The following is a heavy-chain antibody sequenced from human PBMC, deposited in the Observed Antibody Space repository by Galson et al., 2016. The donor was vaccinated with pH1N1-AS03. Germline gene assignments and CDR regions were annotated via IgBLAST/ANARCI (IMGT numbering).Heavy chain of an antibody. CDR3: ADGTVA. J-gene: IGHJ5*02. Sequence: QSGAEVKKPGESLRMSCKASGYSFTSYWISWVRQMPGKGLEWMGMIDPTDAHTNYSPSFEGQITISGDKSINTAFLQWRSLKASDTAMYYCADGTVAWGQGTLVTVSS. CDR2: IDPTDAHT. D-gene: IGHD1-1*01. CDR1: GYSFTSYW. V-gene: IGHV5-10-1*01.